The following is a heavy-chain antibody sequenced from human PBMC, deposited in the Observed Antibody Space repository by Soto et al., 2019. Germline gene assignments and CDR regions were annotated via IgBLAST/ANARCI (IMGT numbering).Heavy chain of an antibody. V-gene: IGHV1-69*13. CDR2: IIPIFGTA. Sequence: GASVKLSCKACGGSFSSYAISWVRQAPRQGLEWMGGIIPIFGTANYAQKFQGRVTITADESTSTAYMELSSLRSEDTAVYYCARDGGRWELLREDRFDYWGQGTLVTVSS. CDR3: ARDGGRWELLREDRFDY. CDR1: GGSFSSYA. J-gene: IGHJ4*02. D-gene: IGHD1-26*01.